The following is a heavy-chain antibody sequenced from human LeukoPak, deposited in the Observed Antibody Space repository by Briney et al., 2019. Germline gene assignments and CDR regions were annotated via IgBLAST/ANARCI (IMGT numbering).Heavy chain of an antibody. CDR1: GDSIRRNY. V-gene: IGHV4-59*08. CDR2: IHYSGNT. J-gene: IGHJ4*02. Sequence: SETPSLTCGISGDSIRRNYWSWIRQPPGKGLEWIGCIHYSGNTNYNPSLKSRVSISVDTSKNQFSLKLTSVTAADTAVYYCAAYRSGTHYNSYYFDDWGQGTLVIVSS. D-gene: IGHD3-10*01. CDR3: AAYRSGTHYNSYYFDD.